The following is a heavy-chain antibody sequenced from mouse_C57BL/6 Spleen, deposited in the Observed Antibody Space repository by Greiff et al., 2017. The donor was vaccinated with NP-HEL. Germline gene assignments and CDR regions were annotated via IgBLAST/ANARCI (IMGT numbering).Heavy chain of an antibody. Sequence: VQLQQSGAELVRPGSSVKLSCKASGYTFTSYWMHWVKQRPIQGLEWIGNIDPSDSETHYNQKFKDKATLTVDKSSSTAYMQLSSLTSEDSAVYYCARREDDYDGENAMDYWGQGTSVTVSS. V-gene: IGHV1-52*01. D-gene: IGHD2-4*01. CDR1: GYTFTSYW. CDR2: IDPSDSET. CDR3: ARREDDYDGENAMDY. J-gene: IGHJ4*01.